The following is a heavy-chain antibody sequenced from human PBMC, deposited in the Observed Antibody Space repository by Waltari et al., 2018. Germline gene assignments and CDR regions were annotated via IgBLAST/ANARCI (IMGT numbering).Heavy chain of an antibody. V-gene: IGHV1-8*03. J-gene: IGHJ4*02. D-gene: IGHD1-26*01. CDR3: ARGPLRGSYYYFDY. CDR1: GYTFTSYD. Sequence: QVQLVQSGAEVKKPGASVKVSCKASGYTFTSYDINWVRQANGQGLEWMGWMNPNSGNTGYAQKFQCRVTITRNTSISTAYMELSSLRSEDTAVYYCARGPLRGSYYYFDYWGQGTLVTVSS. CDR2: MNPNSGNT.